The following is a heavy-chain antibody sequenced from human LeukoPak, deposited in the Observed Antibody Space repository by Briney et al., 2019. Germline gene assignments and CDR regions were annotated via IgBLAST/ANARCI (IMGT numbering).Heavy chain of an antibody. D-gene: IGHD3-10*01. J-gene: IGHJ4*02. V-gene: IGHV3-7*01. CDR1: GFTFSSYW. CDR3: ARESYYGSAILYFFDY. Sequence: GGSLRLSCAASGFTFSSYWMSWARQAPGKGLEWVANIKQDGSEKYFVNSVKGRFTISRDNVKKTLYLHMSSLRAEDTAVYYCARESYYGSAILYFFDYWGQGTLVTVSS. CDR2: IKQDGSEK.